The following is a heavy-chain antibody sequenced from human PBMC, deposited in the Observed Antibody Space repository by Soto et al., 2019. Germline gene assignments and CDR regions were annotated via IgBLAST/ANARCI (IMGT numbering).Heavy chain of an antibody. CDR3: AREGGGTGA. V-gene: IGHV1-69*04. J-gene: IGHJ5*02. CDR1: GGSFSTYS. D-gene: IGHD3-10*01. Sequence: QVQLVQSGAEVKKPGSSVKVSCKASGGSFSTYSITWVRQAPGQGLEWMGRIIPMLGIANYAQRFRGRLTVTADKPPNTAYMDLNSLRFEDTAVDYCAREGGGTGAWGQGTLVTVSS. CDR2: IIPMLGIA.